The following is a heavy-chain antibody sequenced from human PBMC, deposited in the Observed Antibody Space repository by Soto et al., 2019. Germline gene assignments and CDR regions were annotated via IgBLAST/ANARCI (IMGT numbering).Heavy chain of an antibody. D-gene: IGHD3-10*01. CDR3: ARAIWFGELLPNYYFDY. J-gene: IGHJ4*02. CDR2: INAGNGNT. Sequence: ASVKVSCKASGYTFTSYAIQWVRQAPGQRLEWMGWINAGNGNTKYSQKFQGRVTITRDTSASTAYMELSSLRSEDTAVYYCARAIWFGELLPNYYFDYWGQGTLVTVS. CDR1: GYTFTSYA. V-gene: IGHV1-3*01.